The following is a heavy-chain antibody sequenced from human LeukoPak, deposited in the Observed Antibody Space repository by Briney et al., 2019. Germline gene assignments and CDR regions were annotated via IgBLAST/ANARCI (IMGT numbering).Heavy chain of an antibody. V-gene: IGHV3-23*01. J-gene: IGHJ3*02. D-gene: IGHD3-10*01. Sequence: GGSLRLSCAASGFTFSSYAMSWVRQAPGKGLEWVSAISGSGGSTYYADSVKGRFTISRDNSKNTLYLQMNSLRAEDTAVYYCAKVGGSGSYYSDAFDIWGQGTMVAVSS. CDR2: ISGSGGST. CDR1: GFTFSSYA. CDR3: AKVGGSGSYYSDAFDI.